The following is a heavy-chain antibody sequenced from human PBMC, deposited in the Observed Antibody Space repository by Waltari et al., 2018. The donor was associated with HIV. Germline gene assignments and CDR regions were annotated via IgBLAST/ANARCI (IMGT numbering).Heavy chain of an antibody. J-gene: IGHJ2*01. CDR2: IYTSGST. CDR3: ARYLVGSRKATYFDL. D-gene: IGHD1-26*01. Sequence: QVQLQESGPGLVKPSQTLSPTCTVSCVSLIRGSYYWRGHRQPAGKGLEWIGRIYTSGSTNYNPSLKSRVTISVDTSKNQFSLKLSSVTAADTAVYYCARYLVGSRKATYFDLWGRGTLVTVSS. CDR1: CVSLIRGSYY. V-gene: IGHV4-61*02.